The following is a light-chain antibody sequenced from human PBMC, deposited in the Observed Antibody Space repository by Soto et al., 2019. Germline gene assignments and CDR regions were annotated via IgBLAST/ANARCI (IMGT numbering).Light chain of an antibody. J-gene: IGLJ1*01. CDR1: SGDVGAYNY. Sequence: QSALTQPRLVSGSPGQSVTISCTGASGDVGAYNYVSWYQQHPGKAPKLIIYDVTKRPSGVPDRFSGSKSGNTASLTISGLQAEDEADYYCCSYAGDYSYVFGTGTKVTVL. V-gene: IGLV2-11*01. CDR3: CSYAGDYSYV. CDR2: DVT.